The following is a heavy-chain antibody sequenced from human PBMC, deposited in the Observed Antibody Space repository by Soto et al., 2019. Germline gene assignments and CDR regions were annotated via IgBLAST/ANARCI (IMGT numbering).Heavy chain of an antibody. CDR2: IFHSGST. D-gene: IGHD1-26*01. CDR1: GGSITNTHW. J-gene: IGHJ5*02. Sequence: PSETLSLTCTVSGGSITNTHWCRWLLQPREKGLEWIGDIFHSGSTNYSPSLRSRGTISLDTSKNQFSLELSSVTAADTAVYYCARDGKVSGSATHWFDPWGQGTLVTVSS. CDR3: ARDGKVSGSATHWFDP. V-gene: IGHV4-4*02.